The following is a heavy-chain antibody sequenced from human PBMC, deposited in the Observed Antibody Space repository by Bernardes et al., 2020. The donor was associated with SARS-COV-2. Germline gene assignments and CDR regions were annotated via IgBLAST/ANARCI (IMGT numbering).Heavy chain of an antibody. CDR1: GVSISSYY. D-gene: IGHD5-12*01. Sequence: SETLSLTCTVSGVSISSYYWSWIRQPPGKGLEWIGSIHYSGSTNYNSSLESRVTMSVDMSKNQFSMKLSSVTAADTAVYYCARTVAIVAPRAPNADLYDTNGNPCHCYGMDVWGQGTTVTVSS. CDR2: IHYSGST. V-gene: IGHV4-59*01. J-gene: IGHJ6*02. CDR3: ARTVAIVAPRAPNADLYDTNGNPCHCYGMDV.